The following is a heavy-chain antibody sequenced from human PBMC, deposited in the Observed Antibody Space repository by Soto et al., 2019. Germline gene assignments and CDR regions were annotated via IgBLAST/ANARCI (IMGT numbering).Heavy chain of an antibody. Sequence: GGSLRLSCAASGFTFSNAWMNWVRQAPGKGLEWVGRIKSKTDGGTTDYAAPVKGRFTISRDDSKNKLYLQMNSLKTEDTALYYCTTESCSSTSCYARRLYYYYGMDVWGQGTTVTVSS. J-gene: IGHJ6*02. D-gene: IGHD2-2*01. CDR3: TTESCSSTSCYARRLYYYYGMDV. CDR2: IKSKTDGGTT. CDR1: GFTFSNAW. V-gene: IGHV3-15*07.